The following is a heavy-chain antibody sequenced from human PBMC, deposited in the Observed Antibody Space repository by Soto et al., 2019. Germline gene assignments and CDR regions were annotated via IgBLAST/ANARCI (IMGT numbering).Heavy chain of an antibody. J-gene: IGHJ3*02. CDR2: IIPIFGTA. D-gene: IGHD3-3*01. CDR1: GGTFSSYA. Sequence: QVQLVQSGAEVKKPGSSVKVSCKASGGTFSSYAISWVRQAPGQGLEWMGGIIPIFGTANYAQKFQGRVTITADKSTSTAYMEMGSLRLEDTDVYYCARATGYCDFCCGSRADAFDIWGQGTMVTVSS. CDR3: ARATGYCDFCCGSRADAFDI. V-gene: IGHV1-69*06.